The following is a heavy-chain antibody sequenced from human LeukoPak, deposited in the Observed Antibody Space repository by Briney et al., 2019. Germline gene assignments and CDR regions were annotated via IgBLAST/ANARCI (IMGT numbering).Heavy chain of an antibody. CDR1: GDSISSSGYY. CDR3: ARGRHYHDTTGYYAFNFWGQGTMVTV. V-gene: IGHV4-39*07. Sequence: PSETLSLTCTVSGDSISSSGYYWGWIRQSPATGLEWIGSIYYGGTSYYNPSLKSRITISVDTSKNQFSLKLSSVTAADTAVYYCARGRHYHDTTGYYAFNFWGQGTMVTVWGQGTMVTVSS. D-gene: IGHD3-22*01. J-gene: IGHJ3*01. CDR2: IYYGGTS.